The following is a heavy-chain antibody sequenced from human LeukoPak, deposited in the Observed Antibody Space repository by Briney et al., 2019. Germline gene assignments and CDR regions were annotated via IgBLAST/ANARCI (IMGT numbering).Heavy chain of an antibody. Sequence: GGSLRLSCAASGLTFSSYAMSWVRQAPGKGLEWVSVISGGGGSTHYADSVKGRFSISRDNSKNTVHLQMNSLRVEDTAVYYCALRRGSSGWSGRWFDSWGQGTLVTVSS. CDR1: GLTFSSYA. J-gene: IGHJ5*01. V-gene: IGHV3-23*01. CDR3: ALRRGSSGWSGRWFDS. D-gene: IGHD6-19*01. CDR2: ISGGGGST.